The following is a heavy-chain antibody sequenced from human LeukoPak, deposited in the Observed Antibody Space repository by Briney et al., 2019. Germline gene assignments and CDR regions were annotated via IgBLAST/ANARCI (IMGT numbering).Heavy chain of an antibody. CDR3: ARRDFHLSSWNDERNAFDI. D-gene: IGHD1-1*01. CDR1: GYSFTSYW. CDR2: IDPSDSYT. Sequence: GESLQISCKGSGYSFTSYWISWVRQMPGKGLEWMGRIDPSDSYTNYSPSFQGHITISADKSISTPYLQSRSLPASDAAMSYCARRDFHLSSWNDERNAFDIWGQGTMVTVSS. V-gene: IGHV5-10-1*01. J-gene: IGHJ3*02.